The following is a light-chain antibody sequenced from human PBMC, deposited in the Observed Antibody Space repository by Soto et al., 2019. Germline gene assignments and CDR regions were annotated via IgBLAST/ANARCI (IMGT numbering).Light chain of an antibody. CDR1: QSVSSY. CDR2: DAS. V-gene: IGKV3-11*01. Sequence: EIVLTQSPATLSFSPGERATLSCRASQSVSSYLAWYQQKPGQAPRLLIYDASNRATGIPARFSGSGSGTEFTLTISSLQSEDFAIYYCHQYDNWPGAFGQGTKVDIK. CDR3: HQYDNWPGA. J-gene: IGKJ1*01.